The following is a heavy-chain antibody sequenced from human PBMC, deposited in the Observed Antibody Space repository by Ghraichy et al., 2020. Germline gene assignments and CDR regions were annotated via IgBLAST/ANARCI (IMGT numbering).Heavy chain of an antibody. J-gene: IGHJ3*02. V-gene: IGHV3-23*01. D-gene: IGHD2-2*01. CDR3: AKEGGTCSRTTCPRAFDI. CDR1: GFTFNNDA. Sequence: GGSLRLSCAASGFTFNNDAMSWVRQAPGKGLEWVSTISDDGKTTFYADSVEGRFTISTDNSKSTLFLQLNSLRADDTAVYYCAKEGGTCSRTTCPRAFDIWGQGTMLTGSA. CDR2: ISDDGKTT.